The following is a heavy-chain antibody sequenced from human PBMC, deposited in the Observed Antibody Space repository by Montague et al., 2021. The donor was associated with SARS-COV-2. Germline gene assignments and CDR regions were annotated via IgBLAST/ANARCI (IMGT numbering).Heavy chain of an antibody. Sequence: SETLSLTCAVSGGSITSYYWNWIRQPPGKGLEYIGYIYHSGSTTYNPSLKSRVSISVDTSKNQFSLKLRSVTAADTAVYYCARGLETYGSGSQHFDPWGQGTLVTVSS. CDR3: ARGLETYGSGSQHFDP. V-gene: IGHV4-59*01. CDR1: GGSITSYY. CDR2: IYHSGST. J-gene: IGHJ5*02. D-gene: IGHD3-10*01.